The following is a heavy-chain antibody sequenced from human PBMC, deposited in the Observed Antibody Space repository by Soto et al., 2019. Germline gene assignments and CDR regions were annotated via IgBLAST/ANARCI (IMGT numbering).Heavy chain of an antibody. CDR1: GGSISSYY. D-gene: IGHD2-21*02. J-gene: IGHJ6*02. CDR2: MYNTGST. V-gene: IGHV4-59*01. CDR3: ARDLWGYCGADCYPLDV. Sequence: QVRLQESGPGLVKPSETLSLTRTVSGGSISSYYWSWIRQPPGKGLEWIGYMYNTGSTIYNPSLKRPVTISVXXSXNXCSLKLNSVTAADTAVYYCARDLWGYCGADCYPLDVWGQGTTVTVSS.